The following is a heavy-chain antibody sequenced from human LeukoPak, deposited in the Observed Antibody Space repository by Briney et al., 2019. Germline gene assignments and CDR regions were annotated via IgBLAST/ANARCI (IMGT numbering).Heavy chain of an antibody. CDR2: IDPSDSYT. CDR3: ARPLWFGELYY. D-gene: IGHD3-10*01. J-gene: IGHJ4*02. CDR1: GYRITNYW. Sequence: GESLKISCKCSGYRITNYWISGVRQMPGKGLEWMGRIDPSDSYTNYSPSFQGHVTISADKSISTAYLQWSSLKASDTAMYYCARPLWFGELYYWGQGTLVTVSS. V-gene: IGHV5-10-1*01.